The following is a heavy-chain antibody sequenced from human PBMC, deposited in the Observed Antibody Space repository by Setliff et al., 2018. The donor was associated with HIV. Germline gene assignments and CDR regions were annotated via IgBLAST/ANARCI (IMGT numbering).Heavy chain of an antibody. J-gene: IGHJ6*02. CDR2: IYSTGST. D-gene: IGHD1-26*01. Sequence: SETLSLTCTVSGGSISNYYWSWIRQPAGKGLEWIGRIYSTGSTNYNPSLKSRVTMSIDTSKNQFSLRLTSVTAADTAVYYCARRSIVGVTRGFYYYGLDVWGQGTTVTVSS. V-gene: IGHV4-4*07. CDR1: GGSISNYY. CDR3: ARRSIVGVTRGFYYYGLDV.